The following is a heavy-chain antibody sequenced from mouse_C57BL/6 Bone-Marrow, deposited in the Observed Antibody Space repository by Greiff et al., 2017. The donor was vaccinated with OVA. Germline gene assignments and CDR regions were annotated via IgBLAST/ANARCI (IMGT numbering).Heavy chain of an antibody. CDR2: IYPGSGST. J-gene: IGHJ3*01. D-gene: IGHD2-2*01. Sequence: QVQLKQPGAELVKPGASVKMSCKASGYTFTSYWITWVKQRPGQGLEWIGDIYPGSGSTNYNEKFKSKATLTVDTSSSTAYMQLSSLTSEDSAVYYCAREGDDGYDVAWFAYRGQGTLVTVSA. CDR3: AREGDDGYDVAWFAY. CDR1: GYTFTSYW. V-gene: IGHV1-55*01.